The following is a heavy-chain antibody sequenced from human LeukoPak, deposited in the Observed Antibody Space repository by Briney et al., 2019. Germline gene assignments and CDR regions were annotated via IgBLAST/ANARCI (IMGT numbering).Heavy chain of an antibody. CDR3: ASVLNNNDSSGYYFSY. Sequence: GGSLRLSCAASGFTFSYYTMHWVRQAPGKGLEWVAVISYDGSNEYYADSVKGRFTISRDNSKNTLYLQMNSLRVEDTAVYYCASVLNNNDSSGYYFSYWGQGTLVTVSS. J-gene: IGHJ4*02. CDR2: ISYDGSNE. V-gene: IGHV3-30-3*01. D-gene: IGHD3-22*01. CDR1: GFTFSYYT.